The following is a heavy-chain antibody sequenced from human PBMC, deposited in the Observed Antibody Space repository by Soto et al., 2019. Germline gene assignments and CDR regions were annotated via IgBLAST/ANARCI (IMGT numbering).Heavy chain of an antibody. D-gene: IGHD4-17*01. V-gene: IGHV1-58*01. CDR2: IVVGSGNT. J-gene: IGHJ4*02. CDR3: AADSLDYGDPHRLYYFDY. CDR1: GFTFTSSA. Sequence: ASVKVSCKASGFTFTSSAVQWVRQARGQRLEWIGWIVVGSGNTNYAQKFQERVTITRDMSTSTAYMELSSLRSEDTAVYYCAADSLDYGDPHRLYYFDYWGQGTLVTVSA.